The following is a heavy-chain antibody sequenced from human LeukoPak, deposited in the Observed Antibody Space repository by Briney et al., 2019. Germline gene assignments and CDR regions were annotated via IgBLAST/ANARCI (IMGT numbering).Heavy chain of an antibody. CDR2: ISYDGSNK. CDR3: ARVSREYSGSYFDAFDI. D-gene: IGHD1-26*01. V-gene: IGHV3-30*03. J-gene: IGHJ3*02. Sequence: GGSLRLSCAASGFTFSSYGMHWVRQAPGKGLEWVAVISYDGSNKYYADSVKGRFTISRDNSKNTLYLQMNSLRAEDTAVYYCARVSREYSGSYFDAFDIWGQGTMVTVSS. CDR1: GFTFSSYG.